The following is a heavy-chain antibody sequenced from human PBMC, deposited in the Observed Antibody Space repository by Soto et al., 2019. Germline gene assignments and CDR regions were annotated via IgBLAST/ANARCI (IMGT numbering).Heavy chain of an antibody. CDR1: GYILTSYA. CDR2: INTGNGNT. J-gene: IGHJ5*02. D-gene: IGHD1-7*01. V-gene: IGHV1-3*04. CDR3: AREEPWTGTNWFDP. Sequence: ASVKVSCKASGYILTSYAMYWVRQAPGQRLEWMGWINTGNGNTKYSQKFQGRVTITRDTSASTAYMELSSLRSEDTAVYYCAREEPWTGTNWFDPWGQGTLVTVSS.